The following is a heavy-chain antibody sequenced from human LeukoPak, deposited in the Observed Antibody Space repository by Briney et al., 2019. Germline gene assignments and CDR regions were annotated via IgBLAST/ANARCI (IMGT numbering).Heavy chain of an antibody. D-gene: IGHD6-19*01. CDR3: AKQKYTSGWDYFDY. CDR1: GLTLSSDA. J-gene: IGHJ4*02. CDR2: VSGSGGST. Sequence: PRESLRLACAAPGLTLSSDAMSSVPQAPAKGLEWVSTVSGSGGSTYDADSVKGRFTISRDNSKNTLYLQLNSLRAEDTAVYYCAKQKYTSGWDYFDYWGQGTLVTVSS. V-gene: IGHV3-23*01.